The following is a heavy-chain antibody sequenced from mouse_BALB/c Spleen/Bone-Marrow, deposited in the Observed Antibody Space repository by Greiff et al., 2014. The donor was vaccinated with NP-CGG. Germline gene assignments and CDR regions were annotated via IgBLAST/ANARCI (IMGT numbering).Heavy chain of an antibody. CDR2: IIPSNGRT. V-gene: IGHV1S81*02. CDR3: ARWLLQYFDV. J-gene: IGHJ1*01. D-gene: IGHD2-3*01. CDR1: GYTFTSYW. Sequence: QVQLQQSGAELVKPGASVKLSCKTSGYTFTSYWMHWVKQRPGQGLEWIGEIIPSNGRTNYNEKFKSKATLTVDKSSNTAYMQLSSLTSEDSAVYYYARWLLQYFDVWGAGTTVTVSS.